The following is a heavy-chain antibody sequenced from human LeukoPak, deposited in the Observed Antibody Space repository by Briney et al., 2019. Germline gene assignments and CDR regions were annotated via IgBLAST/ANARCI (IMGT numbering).Heavy chain of an antibody. Sequence: GGSLRLSCAASGFTFSDYFMNWVRQAPGKGLEYVSSISGSSRRIYYADSVKGRFTISRDNTKSSLYLEMNSLRVEDMAVYYCARGYCGGDCYGDWGQGTLVTVSS. CDR3: ARGYCGGDCYGD. CDR1: GFTFSDYF. V-gene: IGHV3-21*01. D-gene: IGHD2-21*02. CDR2: ISGSSRRI. J-gene: IGHJ1*01.